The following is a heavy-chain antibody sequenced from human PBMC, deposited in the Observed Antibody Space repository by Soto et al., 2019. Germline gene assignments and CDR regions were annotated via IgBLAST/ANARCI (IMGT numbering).Heavy chain of an antibody. Sequence: QVQLQESGPGLVKPSQTLSLTCTVSGGSISSGDYYWSWIRQPPGKGLEWIGYIYYSGSTYYNPSLKSRVTISVDTSKTQFSLKLSSVTAADTAVYYCARVKGDYYDSSGPNNWFDPWGQGTLVTVSS. CDR2: IYYSGST. CDR3: ARVKGDYYDSSGPNNWFDP. CDR1: GGSISSGDYY. V-gene: IGHV4-30-4*01. D-gene: IGHD3-22*01. J-gene: IGHJ5*02.